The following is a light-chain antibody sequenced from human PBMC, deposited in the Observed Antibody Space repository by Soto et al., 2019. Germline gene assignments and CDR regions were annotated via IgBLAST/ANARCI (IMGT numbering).Light chain of an antibody. Sequence: AIWMTQSPSSLSAFTGDRVTITCRASQYIDNYLAWYQQKPGKAPKFLIYDAFTLQRGVPSRFSGSASGTEFTLSITSLQSEDFGTYYCQQYYSYPLTFGGGTKVEIK. J-gene: IGKJ4*01. CDR1: QYIDNY. CDR2: DAF. CDR3: QQYYSYPLT. V-gene: IGKV1-8*01.